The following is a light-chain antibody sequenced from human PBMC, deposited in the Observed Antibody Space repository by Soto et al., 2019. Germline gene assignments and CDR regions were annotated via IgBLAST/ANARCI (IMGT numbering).Light chain of an antibody. CDR2: AAS. V-gene: IGKV1D-16*01. Sequence: DVQMTQSPSSLSASVGDRVTITCRASQDINSYLAWYQQKPGNAPKSLIYAASSLQTGVPSRFSGSESGTDFTLTISNLQPEDSATYYCQQYNIYPLTFGXGTKXXXK. CDR1: QDINSY. J-gene: IGKJ4*01. CDR3: QQYNIYPLT.